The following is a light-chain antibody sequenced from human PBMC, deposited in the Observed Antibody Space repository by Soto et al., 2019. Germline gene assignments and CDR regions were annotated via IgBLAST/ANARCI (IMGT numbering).Light chain of an antibody. Sequence: DIVLTQSPATLSVSPGDTVTLSCRASERLLGFLAWYQQKPGQAPRLLMYGVSTRATGIPARFSGGGSATHFTLTISSLQSEESAFYFCQSYNDWPFASGLGTRLEI. CDR3: QSYNDWPFA. CDR1: ERLLGF. V-gene: IGKV3-15*01. J-gene: IGKJ2*01. CDR2: GVS.